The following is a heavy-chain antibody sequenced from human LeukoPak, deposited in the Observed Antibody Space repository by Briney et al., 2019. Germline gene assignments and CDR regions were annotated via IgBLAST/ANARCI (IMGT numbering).Heavy chain of an antibody. D-gene: IGHD2-2*01. J-gene: IGHJ6*03. Sequence: GGSLRLSCAASGFTFSSYGMHWVRQAPGKGLEWVAFIRYDGGNKYYADSVKGRFTISRDNYKNTLYLEMNSLRAEDTAVYYCAKIYCSSTSCYWDYYYYMDVWGKGTTVTVSS. V-gene: IGHV3-30*02. CDR2: IRYDGGNK. CDR1: GFTFSSYG. CDR3: AKIYCSSTSCYWDYYYYMDV.